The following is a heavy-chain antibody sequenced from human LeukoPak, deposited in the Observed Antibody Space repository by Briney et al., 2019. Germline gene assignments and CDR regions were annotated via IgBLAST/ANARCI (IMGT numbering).Heavy chain of an antibody. V-gene: IGHV3-23*01. D-gene: IGHD3-10*01. CDR2: ISGSGGST. CDR1: GFTFSSYA. J-gene: IGHJ5*02. Sequence: GGSLRLSCAASGFTFSSYAMSWVRQAPGKGLEWVSAISGSGGSTYYADSVKGRFTISRDNSKNTLYLQMNSLRAEDTAVYYCARDSVVRGVIPIRSGSWGQGTLVTVSS. CDR3: ARDSVVRGVIPIRSGS.